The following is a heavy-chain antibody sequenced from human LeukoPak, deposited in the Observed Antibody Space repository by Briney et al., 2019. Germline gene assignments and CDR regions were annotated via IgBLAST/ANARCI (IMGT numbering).Heavy chain of an antibody. J-gene: IGHJ4*02. V-gene: IGHV4-39*01. CDR1: GGSISSSSYY. CDR3: ARHNGVVGATSFDY. D-gene: IGHD1-26*01. CDR2: IYYSGST. Sequence: PSETLSLTCTVSGGSISSSSYYWGWIRQPPGKGLEWIGSIYYSGSTYYNPSLKSRVTISVDTSKNQFSLKLSSVTAADTAVYYCARHNGVVGATSFDYWGQGTLVTVSS.